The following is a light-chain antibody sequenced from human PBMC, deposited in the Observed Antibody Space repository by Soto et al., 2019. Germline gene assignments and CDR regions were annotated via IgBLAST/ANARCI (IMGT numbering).Light chain of an antibody. CDR2: LAS. Sequence: DIQMTQSPSSLSASVGDRVTITCRASQDITYDCSWYQQKAGRAPKRLMSLASRLPSGDPSRFSRSGSGTEFTLTISRRQPEEFASYCRRLPNGYPLVFGQGTKLEIK. J-gene: IGKJ2*01. V-gene: IGKV1-17*01. CDR1: QDITYD. CDR3: RLPNGYPLV.